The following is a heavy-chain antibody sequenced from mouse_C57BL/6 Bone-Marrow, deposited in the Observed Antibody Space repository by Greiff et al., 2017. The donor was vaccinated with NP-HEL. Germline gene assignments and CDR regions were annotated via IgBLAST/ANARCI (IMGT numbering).Heavy chain of an antibody. CDR1: GYTFTSYG. D-gene: IGHD2-4*01. CDR2: IYPRSGNT. CDR3: ARGVLRRHWYFDV. V-gene: IGHV1-81*01. J-gene: IGHJ1*03. Sequence: VQLVESGAELARPGASVKLSCKASGYTFTSYGISWVKQRTGQGLEWIGEIYPRSGNTYYNEKFKGKATLTADKSSSTAYMELRSLTSEDSAVYFCARGVLRRHWYFDVWGTGTTVTVSS.